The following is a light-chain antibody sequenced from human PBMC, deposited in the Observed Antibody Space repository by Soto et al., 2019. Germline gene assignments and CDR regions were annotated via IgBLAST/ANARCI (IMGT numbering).Light chain of an antibody. J-gene: IGKJ1*01. CDR3: MQGTHWPWT. V-gene: IGKV2-30*01. Sequence: DVDMTQSPLSLPVTLGQPASISCRSSQSLVYSDGNTYLNWFQQRPGQSPRRLIYEVSNRECGVPDRFSGSGSGTDFTLKISRVEAEDFGVYYCMQGTHWPWTFGQGTKVEIK. CDR2: EVS. CDR1: QSLVYSDGNTY.